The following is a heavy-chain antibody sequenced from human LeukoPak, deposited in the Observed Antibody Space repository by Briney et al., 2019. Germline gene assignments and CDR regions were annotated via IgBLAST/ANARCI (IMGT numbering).Heavy chain of an antibody. J-gene: IGHJ4*02. D-gene: IGHD6-13*01. CDR1: GGSISSGSYY. V-gene: IGHV4-61*02. CDR3: ARVNIAARTYYFDY. CDR2: IYTSGST. Sequence: SETLSLTCIVSGGSISSGSYYWSWIRQPAGKGLEWIGRIYTSGSTNYNPSLKRLVTISVDTSKNQFSLKLSSVTAADTAVYYCARVNIAARTYYFDYWGQGTLVTVSS.